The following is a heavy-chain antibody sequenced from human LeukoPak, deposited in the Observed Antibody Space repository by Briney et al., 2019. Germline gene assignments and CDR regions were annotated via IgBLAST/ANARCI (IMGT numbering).Heavy chain of an antibody. CDR3: ARNLEPTRGWFDP. D-gene: IGHD3-3*01. CDR1: GYTFTSYD. J-gene: IGHJ5*02. Sequence: ASVKVSCKASGYTFTSYDINWVRQATGQGLEWMGWMNPNSGNTGYARKFQGRVTMTRSTSISTAYMELSTLRSEDTAVYYCARNLEPTRGWFDPWGQGTLVTVSS. CDR2: MNPNSGNT. V-gene: IGHV1-8*01.